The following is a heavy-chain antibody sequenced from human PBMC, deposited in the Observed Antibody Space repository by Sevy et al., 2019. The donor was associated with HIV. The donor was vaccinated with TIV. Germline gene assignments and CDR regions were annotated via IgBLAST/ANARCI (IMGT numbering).Heavy chain of an antibody. J-gene: IGHJ4*02. CDR2: ISRTSGDI. CDR3: AREGYFDWLRHQQYYFDY. D-gene: IGHD3-9*01. CDR1: GFTFSSHS. Sequence: GGSLRLSCAASGFTFSSHSMNWVRQAPGKGLEWISYISRTSGDIFYTDSVKGRFTISRDNAKNSLYLQMNSLRAEDTAVYYCAREGYFDWLRHQQYYFDYWGPGTLVTVSS. V-gene: IGHV3-48*01.